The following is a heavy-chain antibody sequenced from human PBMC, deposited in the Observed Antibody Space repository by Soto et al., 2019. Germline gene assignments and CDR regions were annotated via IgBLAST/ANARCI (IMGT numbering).Heavy chain of an antibody. CDR3: AGDCSGYPCWNAVEI. CDR2: ISANSGDT. Sequence: ASVKVSCKASGYTFANYGISWVRQAPGQGLEWMGWISANSGDTNYAQKVQGRVTMTTDTSTRTAYMELRSLRSDDTXGDYCAGDCSGYPCWNAVEIWGQGTLVTVSS. V-gene: IGHV1-18*04. J-gene: IGHJ4*03. CDR1: GYTFANYG. D-gene: IGHD2-15*01.